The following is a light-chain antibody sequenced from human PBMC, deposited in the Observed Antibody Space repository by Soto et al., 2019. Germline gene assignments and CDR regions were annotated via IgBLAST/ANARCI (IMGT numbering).Light chain of an antibody. V-gene: IGKV3-15*01. CDR1: QSVSGN. J-gene: IGKJ5*01. Sequence: EIVMTQSPATLSVSPGERATLSCRASQSVSGNLAWYQQKPGQAPRLLIYGASTRATGIPARFSGSGSGTDFTLTISSLQSEDFAVYYCQQYNNWPHTFGQGTRLAIK. CDR3: QQYNNWPHT. CDR2: GAS.